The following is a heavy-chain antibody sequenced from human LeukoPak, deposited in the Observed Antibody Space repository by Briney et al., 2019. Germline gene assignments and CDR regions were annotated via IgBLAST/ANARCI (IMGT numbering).Heavy chain of an antibody. D-gene: IGHD1-26*01. J-gene: IGHJ3*02. CDR3: ARGQSRDMEQGDAFDI. Sequence: ASVKVSCKVSGYTLTELSMHWVRQAPGKGLEWMGGFDPEDGETIYAQKFQGRVTMTEDTSTDTAYMELSSLRSEDTAVYYCARGQSRDMEQGDAFDIWGQGTMVTVSS. CDR2: FDPEDGET. V-gene: IGHV1-24*01. CDR1: GYTLTELS.